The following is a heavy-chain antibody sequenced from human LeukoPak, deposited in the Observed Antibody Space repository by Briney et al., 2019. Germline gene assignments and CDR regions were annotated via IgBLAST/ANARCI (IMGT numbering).Heavy chain of an antibody. CDR1: GFTFRSSG. V-gene: IGHV3-30*02. D-gene: IGHD1-26*01. Sequence: PGGSLRLSCAASGFTFRSSGMHWVRQAPGKGLEWVAFIRYDGSKIYYADSVKGRFTISRDNFKNTLYLQMNSLRTEDTAVYYCAKPMAGFSRDSGSYSSFDIWGQGTMVTVSS. J-gene: IGHJ3*02. CDR3: AKPMAGFSRDSGSYSSFDI. CDR2: IRYDGSKI.